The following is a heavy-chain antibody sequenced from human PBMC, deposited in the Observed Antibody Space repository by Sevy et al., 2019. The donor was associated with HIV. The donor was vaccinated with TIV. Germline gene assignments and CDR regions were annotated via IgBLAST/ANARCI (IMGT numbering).Heavy chain of an antibody. D-gene: IGHD3-3*01. CDR3: AKVAYDFWGGYYPFDS. Sequence: GGSLRLSCAASGFTFSSYGMHWVRQAPGKGLEWVSSISGSGGSTYYADSVKGRFTISRDNSKNTLYLQMNSLRAEDTAVYYCAKVAYDFWGGYYPFDSWGQGTLVTVSS. J-gene: IGHJ4*02. CDR1: GFTFSSYG. V-gene: IGHV3-23*01. CDR2: ISGSGGST.